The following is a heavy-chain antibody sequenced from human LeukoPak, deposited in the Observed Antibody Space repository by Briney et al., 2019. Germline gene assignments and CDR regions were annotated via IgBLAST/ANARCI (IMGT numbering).Heavy chain of an antibody. V-gene: IGHV5-51*01. J-gene: IGHJ3*02. Sequence: GESLKISCKGSGYSFTSYWIGWVRQMPGKGLEWMGIIYPGDSDTRYSPSFQGQVTISADKSISTAYLQWSSLKASDTAMYYCARRTSFTTGTTNAFDIWGQGTMVTVSS. CDR2: IYPGDSDT. CDR3: ARRTSFTTGTTNAFDI. CDR1: GYSFTSYW. D-gene: IGHD1-1*01.